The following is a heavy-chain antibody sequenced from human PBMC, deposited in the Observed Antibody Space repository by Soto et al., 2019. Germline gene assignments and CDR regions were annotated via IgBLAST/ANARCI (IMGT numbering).Heavy chain of an antibody. Sequence: GGALRVSCADSGFTCSSYEMNWVRQAPGKGLDLVSYISISGSTIYYADSVKGRFTISRDNAKNSLYLQMNRQRDEDPAVYYWASDASRSRAGLQYWGRGTRV. CDR2: ISISGSTI. V-gene: IGHV3-48*03. J-gene: IGHJ4*02. CDR3: ASDASRSRAGLQY. CDR1: GFTCSSYE. D-gene: IGHD6-6*01.